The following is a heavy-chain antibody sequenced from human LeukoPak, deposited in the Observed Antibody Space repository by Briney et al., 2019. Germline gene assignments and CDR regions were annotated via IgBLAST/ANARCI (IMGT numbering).Heavy chain of an antibody. V-gene: IGHV4-34*01. CDR3: ARGGGRLRYFDWLSPLDY. CDR2: INHSGST. D-gene: IGHD3-9*01. J-gene: IGHJ4*02. CDR1: GGSFSGYY. Sequence: SDTLSLTCAVSGGSFSGYYWSWIRQPPGKGLEWIGEINHSGSTNYNPSLKSRVTISVDTSKNQFSLKLSSVTAADTAVYYCARGGGRLRYFDWLSPLDYWGQGTLVTVSS.